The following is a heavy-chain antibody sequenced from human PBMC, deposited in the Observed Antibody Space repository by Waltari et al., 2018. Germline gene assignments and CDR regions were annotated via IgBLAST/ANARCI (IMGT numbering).Heavy chain of an antibody. CDR1: NGSIATSNW. V-gene: IGHV4-4*02. CDR3: ARDSTYSGFDFCY. J-gene: IGHJ4*02. D-gene: IGHD5-12*01. Sequence: QVQLQESGPGVVKPSGTLSLTCTVSNGSIATSNWWTWVRQTPGKGLEWIGEIYHSGGTTYNPAVKSRVTRSVDKSKNQFSLKLSSVTAADTAVYYCARDSTYSGFDFCYWGQGTLVTVSS. CDR2: IYHSGGT.